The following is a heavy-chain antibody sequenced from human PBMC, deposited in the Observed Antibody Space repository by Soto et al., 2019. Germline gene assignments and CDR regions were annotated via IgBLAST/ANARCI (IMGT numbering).Heavy chain of an antibody. Sequence: GASVKVSCKASGYTFTTYAIHWVRQAPGQRLEWMGWINTINDNTKYSQKFQGRVTIIRDTSASTAYMELSSLRSEDTAVYYCARALCGTTSCYYNFLDVWGKGTTVTVSS. D-gene: IGHD2-2*01. CDR2: INTINDNT. V-gene: IGHV1-3*04. CDR1: GYTFTTYA. J-gene: IGHJ6*03. CDR3: ARALCGTTSCYYNFLDV.